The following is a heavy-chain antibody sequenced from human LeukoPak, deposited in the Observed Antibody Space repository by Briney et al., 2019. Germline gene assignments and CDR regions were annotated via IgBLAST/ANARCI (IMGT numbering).Heavy chain of an antibody. Sequence: PSETLSLTCAVYGGSFSGYYWSWIRQPPGKGLEWIGEINHSGSTNYNPSLKSRVTIPVDTSKNQFSLKLSSVTAADTAVHYCASLYSSSHDYWGQGTLVTVSS. CDR2: INHSGST. D-gene: IGHD6-13*01. J-gene: IGHJ4*02. V-gene: IGHV4-34*01. CDR1: GGSFSGYY. CDR3: ASLYSSSHDY.